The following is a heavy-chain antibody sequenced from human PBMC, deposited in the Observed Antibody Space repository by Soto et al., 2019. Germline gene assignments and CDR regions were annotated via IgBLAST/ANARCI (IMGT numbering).Heavy chain of an antibody. Sequence: SETLSLTCTVSGGSISSHYWSWIRQPPGKGLEWVGYVYHSGSANYNPSLKSRGTVSVDTSKNQFSLKLSSVTPADTAVYYCASYSKQLGRFYYYMDVWGKGTQVTVSS. CDR3: ASYSKQLGRFYYYMDV. J-gene: IGHJ6*03. CDR1: GGSISSHY. CDR2: VYHSGSA. D-gene: IGHD6-6*01. V-gene: IGHV4-59*11.